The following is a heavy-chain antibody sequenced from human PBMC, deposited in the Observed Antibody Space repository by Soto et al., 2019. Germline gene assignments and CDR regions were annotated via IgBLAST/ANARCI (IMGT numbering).Heavy chain of an antibody. Sequence: QVQLVQSGAEVKKPGASVKVSCKASGFTFSAHYIYWVRQAPGQGLEWIGWINPNSGGTNNAQKFQGRVTMSRDTSTSTVYMELSALIPDDTAVYYCARSLLDEYSSSWRSAYYGMDVWGQGTTVTVSS. CDR2: INPNSGGT. D-gene: IGHD6-13*01. J-gene: IGHJ6*02. CDR3: ARSLLDEYSSSWRSAYYGMDV. V-gene: IGHV1-2*02. CDR1: GFTFSAHY.